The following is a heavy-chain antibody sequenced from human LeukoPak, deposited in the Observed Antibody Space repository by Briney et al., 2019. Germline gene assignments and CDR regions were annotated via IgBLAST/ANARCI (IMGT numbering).Heavy chain of an antibody. Sequence: ASVKVSCKASGYTFSGHYMYWVRQAPGQGLEWMGWINPDSGGTNYPLKFQGRVTMTRDTSISTAYMELSRLRSDDTAVYYCARDFGRLRVNDYWGQGTLVTVSS. V-gene: IGHV1-2*02. CDR2: INPDSGGT. CDR3: ARDFGRLRVNDY. J-gene: IGHJ4*02. D-gene: IGHD5-12*01. CDR1: GYTFSGHY.